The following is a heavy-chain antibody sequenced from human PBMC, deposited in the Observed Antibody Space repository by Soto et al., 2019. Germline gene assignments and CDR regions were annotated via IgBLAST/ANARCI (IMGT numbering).Heavy chain of an antibody. V-gene: IGHV5-51*01. D-gene: IGHD3-3*01. CDR1: GYSFTSYW. J-gene: IGHJ4*02. CDR2: IYPGDSDT. CDR3: ARRQDYDFWSGAWYFDY. Sequence: GESLKISCKGSGYSFTSYWIGWVRQMPGKGLEWMGIIYPGDSDTRYSPSFQGQVTISADKSISTAYLQWSSLKASDTAMYYCARRQDYDFWSGAWYFDYWGQGTLVTVS.